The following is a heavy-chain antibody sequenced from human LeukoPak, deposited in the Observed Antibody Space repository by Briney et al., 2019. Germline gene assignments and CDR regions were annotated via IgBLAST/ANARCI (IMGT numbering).Heavy chain of an antibody. CDR2: IYPGDSDT. V-gene: IGHV5-51*01. J-gene: IGHJ4*02. Sequence: GESLKISCKGSGYSFTSYWIGWVRQMPGKGLEWMGIIYPGDSDTRYSPSFQGQVTISADKSISTAYLQWSSLKASDTAMYYCARLGSGPVRGCSSTSCYLGYWGQGTLVTVSS. D-gene: IGHD2-2*01. CDR3: ARLGSGPVRGCSSTSCYLGY. CDR1: GYSFTSYW.